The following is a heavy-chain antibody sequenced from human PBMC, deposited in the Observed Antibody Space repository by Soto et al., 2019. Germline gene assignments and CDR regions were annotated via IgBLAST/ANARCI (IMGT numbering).Heavy chain of an antibody. CDR1: CGSFSGYY. CDR3: ARGQKPHFYSSSWYRGSYYFDY. Sequence: QVQLQQWGAGLLKPSETLSLTCAVYCGSFSGYYWSWIRQPPGKGLAWIGEINHSGSTNYNPSLNRRVTISVDTAKNQFSLKLSSVTAADTAVYYCARGQKPHFYSSSWYRGSYYFDYWGQGTLLTVSS. V-gene: IGHV4-34*01. CDR2: INHSGST. J-gene: IGHJ4*02. D-gene: IGHD6-13*01.